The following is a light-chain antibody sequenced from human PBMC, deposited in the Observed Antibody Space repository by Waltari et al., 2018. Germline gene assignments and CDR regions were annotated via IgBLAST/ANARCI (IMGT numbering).Light chain of an antibody. V-gene: IGLV3-1*01. CDR2: LDT. CDR3: QAWDSSVSYV. CDR1: QWGKKS. Sequence: SYELTQPPSVSVSPGQTATITCSGDQWGKKSTCWYQHMPGQSPQLVIYLDTKRPSAIPERFSASNSGNTATLTISGTQPIDEADYYCQAWDSSVSYVFGTGTKVTVL. J-gene: IGLJ1*01.